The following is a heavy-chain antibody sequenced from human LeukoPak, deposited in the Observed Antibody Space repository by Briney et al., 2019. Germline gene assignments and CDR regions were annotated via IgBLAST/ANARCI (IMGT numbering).Heavy chain of an antibody. CDR1: GFAFSFFA. V-gene: IGHV3-23*01. CDR3: AKDRAQQLVLDF. CDR2: IIGSGSST. J-gene: IGHJ4*02. D-gene: IGHD6-13*01. Sequence: PGGSLRLSCTASGFAFSFFAMGWVRQAPGKGLEWVSAIIGSGSSTYYADSVKGRFTISRDNPKNTLFLQMNSLRAEDTAVYYCAKDRAQQLVLDFWGQGTLVTVSS.